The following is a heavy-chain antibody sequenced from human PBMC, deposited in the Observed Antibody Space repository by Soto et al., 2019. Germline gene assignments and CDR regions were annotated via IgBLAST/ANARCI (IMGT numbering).Heavy chain of an antibody. CDR2: ISSHGDTT. V-gene: IGHV3-23*01. Sequence: GGSLRLSCEASGFLFSSYAMNWVRQAPGKGLEWVSSISSHGDTTYYADSVKGRFTISRDNSKNTLYLQMNSLRAEDTAVYYCARESITIFGVVMQSYGMDVWGQGTTVTVSS. J-gene: IGHJ6*02. CDR3: ARESITIFGVVMQSYGMDV. D-gene: IGHD3-3*01. CDR1: GFLFSSYA.